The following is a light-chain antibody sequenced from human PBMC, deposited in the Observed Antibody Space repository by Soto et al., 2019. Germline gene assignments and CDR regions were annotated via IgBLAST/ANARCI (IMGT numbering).Light chain of an antibody. J-gene: IGLJ1*01. V-gene: IGLV1-47*01. CDR1: SSNIGSNY. Sequence: QSVLTQPPSASGTPGQRVTISCSGSSSNIGSNYVYWYQQLPGTAPKLLIYRNNQRPSGVPDRFSGSKSGTSASLAISGLRSEDEADYYCAAWDDGYVFGTGTKLTVL. CDR3: AAWDDGYV. CDR2: RNN.